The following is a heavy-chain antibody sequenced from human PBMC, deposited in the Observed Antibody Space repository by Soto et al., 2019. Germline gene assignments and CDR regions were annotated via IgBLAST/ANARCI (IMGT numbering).Heavy chain of an antibody. V-gene: IGHV3-74*01. J-gene: IGHJ6*03. CDR1: GFTFSSYL. CDR2: INSDGSST. CDR3: ARDATTWGYYYYMDV. D-gene: IGHD5-12*01. Sequence: GGSLRLSCAASGFTFSSYLMHWVRQAPGKGLVWVSRINSDGSSTSYADSVKGRFTISRDNAKNTLYLQMNSLRAEDTAVYYCARDATTWGYYYYMDVWGKGTTVTVSS.